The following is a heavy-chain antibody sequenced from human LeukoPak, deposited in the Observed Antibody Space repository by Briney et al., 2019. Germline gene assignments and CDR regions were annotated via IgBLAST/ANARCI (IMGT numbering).Heavy chain of an antibody. CDR1: GFTFSNYG. J-gene: IGHJ4*02. V-gene: IGHV3-30*03. CDR2: ISYDGSNK. D-gene: IGHD3-16*01. CDR3: ARTQLGFDY. Sequence: GGSLRLSCAASGFTFSNYGMHWVRQAPGKGLEGVAVISYDGSNKFYADSVKGRFTISRDKSKNTLYLQMNSLRAEDTAVYYCARTQLGFDYWGQGTLVTVSS.